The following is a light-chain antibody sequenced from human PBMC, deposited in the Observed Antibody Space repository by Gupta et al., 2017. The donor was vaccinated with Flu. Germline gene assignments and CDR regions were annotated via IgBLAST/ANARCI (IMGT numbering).Light chain of an antibody. CDR1: SSDVGGYNL. J-gene: IGLJ2*01. CDR2: EVN. CDR3: CSYADIRDRQL. Sequence: SALSQPAPVPPSPGPSITIPCTGTSSDVGGYNLVSWYQQYPGKAPKLLIYEVNKRPPGVSDRFSGSKSGNTASLTISGLQAEDEADYYCCSYADIRDRQLFGGGTKLTVL. V-gene: IGLV2-23*02.